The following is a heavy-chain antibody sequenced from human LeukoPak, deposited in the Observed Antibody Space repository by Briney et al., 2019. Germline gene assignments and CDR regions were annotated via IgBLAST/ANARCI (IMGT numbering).Heavy chain of an antibody. J-gene: IGHJ4*02. CDR1: GFTFNNYW. CDR2: INTDGTTT. CDR3: TRYLSGGFDS. V-gene: IGHV3-74*01. D-gene: IGHD2-15*01. Sequence: GGSLRLSCVGSGFTFNNYWMLWVRQAPGKGLVWVSRINTDGTTTSYAGSVKGRFTFSRDNAKNTQYLQMNSLRAEDTAVYYCTRYLSGGFDSWGQGTLVTVSS.